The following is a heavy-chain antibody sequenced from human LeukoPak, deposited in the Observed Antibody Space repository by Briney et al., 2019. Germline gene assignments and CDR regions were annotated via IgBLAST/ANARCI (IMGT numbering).Heavy chain of an antibody. CDR2: INTDGSRT. V-gene: IGHV3-74*01. D-gene: IGHD3-9*01. Sequence: GGSLRLSCAASGFTFSSSWMHWARQAPGKGLVWVSRINTDGSRTDHADSVKGRFTISRDNAKDTLYLQMSSLRAEDTAVYYCARNNIFLDYWGQGILVTVSS. CDR3: ARNNIFLDY. CDR1: GFTFSSSW. J-gene: IGHJ4*02.